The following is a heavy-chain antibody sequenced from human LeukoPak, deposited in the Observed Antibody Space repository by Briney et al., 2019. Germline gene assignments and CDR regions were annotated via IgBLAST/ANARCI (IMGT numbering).Heavy chain of an antibody. CDR3: AKDRYYDYVWGSYRYTVLDY. V-gene: IGHV3-30*18. CDR1: GFTFSSYG. Sequence: GGSLRLSCAASGFTFSSYGMHWVRQAPGKGLEWVAVISYDGSNKYYADSVKGRFTISRDNSKNTLYLQMNSLRAEDTAVYYCAKDRYYDYVWGSYRYTVLDYWGQGTLVTVSS. CDR2: ISYDGSNK. D-gene: IGHD3-16*02. J-gene: IGHJ4*02.